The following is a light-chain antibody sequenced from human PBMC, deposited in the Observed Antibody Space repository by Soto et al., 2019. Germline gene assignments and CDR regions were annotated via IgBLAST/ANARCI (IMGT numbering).Light chain of an antibody. CDR3: ETWDSSLSSWV. CDR2: ENT. Sequence: QSVLTQPPSVSAAPGQKVTISCSGSSSNIGNNYVSWYQQLPGTAPKLLIYENTKRPSGIPERFSGSKSGTSATLGITGLQTGDEADYYCETWDSSLSSWVFGGGTKLTVL. CDR1: SSNIGNNY. J-gene: IGLJ3*02. V-gene: IGLV1-51*02.